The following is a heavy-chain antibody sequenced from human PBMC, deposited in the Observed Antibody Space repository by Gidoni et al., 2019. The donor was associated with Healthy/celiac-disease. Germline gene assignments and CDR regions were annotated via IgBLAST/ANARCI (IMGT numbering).Heavy chain of an antibody. J-gene: IGHJ4*02. CDR3: ARDPYNYDFWSGYYPPYLDY. Sequence: QVQLVESGGGVVQPGRSLRLSCAASGFTFSSYGMHWVRQAPGKGLEWVAVIWYDGSNKYYADSVKGRFTISRDNSKNTLYLQMNSLRAEDTAVYYCARDPYNYDFWSGYYPPYLDYWGQGTLVTVSS. CDR2: IWYDGSNK. V-gene: IGHV3-33*01. CDR1: GFTFSSYG. D-gene: IGHD3-3*01.